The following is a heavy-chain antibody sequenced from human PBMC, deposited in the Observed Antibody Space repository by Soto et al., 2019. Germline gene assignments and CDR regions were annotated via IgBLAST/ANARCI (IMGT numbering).Heavy chain of an antibody. J-gene: IGHJ6*04. CDR1: GGTFSSYA. V-gene: IGHV1-69*13. CDR2: IIPIFGTA. Sequence: ASVKISCKASGGTFSSYAISWVRQAPGQGLEWMGGIIPIFGTANYAQKFQGRVTITADESTSTAYMELSSLRSEDTAVYYCARRTGTTGYYSCGMEVWGEGTTVTVSS. CDR3: ARRTGTTGYYSCGMEV. D-gene: IGHD1-7*01.